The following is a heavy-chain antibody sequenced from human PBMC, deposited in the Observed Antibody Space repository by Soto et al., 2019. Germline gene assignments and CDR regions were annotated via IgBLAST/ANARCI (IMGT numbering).Heavy chain of an antibody. V-gene: IGHV4-38-2*01. J-gene: IGHJ3*02. D-gene: IGHD3-22*01. CDR2: IYHSGST. Sequence: SETLSLTCAVSGYSISSGYYWGWIRQPPGKWLEWIGSIYHSGSTYYNPSLKSRVTISVDTTTNQFSLKLSSLTAADTAVYYCERPTYYYDSSGIQCAFDIWGQGTMVTVSS. CDR3: ERPTYYYDSSGIQCAFDI. CDR1: GYSISSGYY.